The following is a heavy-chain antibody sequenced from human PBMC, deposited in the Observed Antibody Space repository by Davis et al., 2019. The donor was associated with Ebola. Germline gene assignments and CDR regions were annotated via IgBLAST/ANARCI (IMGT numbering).Heavy chain of an antibody. Sequence: GESLKISCAASGFTFSSYWMHWVRQAPGKGLVWVSRINSDGSSTSYADSVKGRFTISRDNAKNTLYLQMNSLRAEDTAVYYCARGTGLYYYYGMDVWGQGTTVTVSS. J-gene: IGHJ6*02. D-gene: IGHD3/OR15-3a*01. CDR1: GFTFSSYW. CDR3: ARGTGLYYYYGMDV. CDR2: INSDGSST. V-gene: IGHV3-74*01.